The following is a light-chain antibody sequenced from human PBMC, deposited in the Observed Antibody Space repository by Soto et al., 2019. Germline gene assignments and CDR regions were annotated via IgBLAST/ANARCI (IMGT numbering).Light chain of an antibody. CDR1: SSDVGGYNY. J-gene: IGLJ2*01. CDR2: DVI. CDR3: SSYTSSSTYVV. V-gene: IGLV2-14*03. Sequence: QSALTQPASVSGSPGQSITISCTGTSSDVGGYNYVSWYQQHPGKAPKLMIYDVINRPSGVSNRLSGSKSGNSASLTISGLQAEDEADYYCSSYTSSSTYVVFGGGTQLTVL.